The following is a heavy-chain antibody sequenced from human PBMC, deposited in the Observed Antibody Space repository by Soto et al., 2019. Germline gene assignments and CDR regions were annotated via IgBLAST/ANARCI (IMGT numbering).Heavy chain of an antibody. J-gene: IGHJ6*02. CDR3: AREVGDTHVAPMDV. CDR1: GGSISSGDYY. D-gene: IGHD3-10*01. CDR2: IYYSGST. Sequence: QVQLQESGPGLVKPSQTLSLTCTVSGGSISSGDYYWSWIRQPPGKGLEWIGYIYYSGSTYYNPSLRSRVTISVDTPTNQFSLKLSSVTAADTGVYYCAREVGDTHVAPMDVWGQGTTVTVSS. V-gene: IGHV4-30-4*01.